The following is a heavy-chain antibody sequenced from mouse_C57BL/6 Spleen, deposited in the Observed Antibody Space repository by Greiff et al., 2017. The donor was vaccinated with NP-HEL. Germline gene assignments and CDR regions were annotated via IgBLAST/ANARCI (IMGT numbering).Heavy chain of an antibody. Sequence: QVQLQQSGAELVRPGTSVKVSCKASGYAFTNYLIEWVKQRPGQGLEWIGVINPGSGGTNYNEKFKGKATLTADKSSSTAYMQLSSLTSEDSAVYFCAREGEGERVLFAYWGQGTLVTVSA. J-gene: IGHJ3*01. CDR2: INPGSGGT. V-gene: IGHV1-54*01. CDR3: AREGEGERVLFAY. CDR1: GYAFTNYL.